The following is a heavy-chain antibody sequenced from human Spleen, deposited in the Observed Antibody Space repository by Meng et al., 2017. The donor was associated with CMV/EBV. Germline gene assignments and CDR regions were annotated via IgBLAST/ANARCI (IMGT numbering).Heavy chain of an antibody. CDR3: CTGDFWTTLFHY. D-gene: IGHD3/OR15-3a*01. V-gene: IGHV3-74*01. Sequence: GESLKISCAASGFTFSNYWMHWVRQAPGKGLVWVSRINSDGSSTSHADSVKGRFTISRDNAKNTLYLQMNSLNSEDTAVYYCCTGDFWTTLFHYWGQGTLVTVSS. J-gene: IGHJ4*02. CDR1: GFTFSNYW. CDR2: INSDGSST.